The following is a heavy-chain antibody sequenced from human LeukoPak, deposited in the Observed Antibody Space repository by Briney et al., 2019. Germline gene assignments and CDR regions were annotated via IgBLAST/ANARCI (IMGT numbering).Heavy chain of an antibody. CDR1: GYNFNSYD. CDR3: ALQLGDNAFDI. J-gene: IGHJ3*02. V-gene: IGHV1-8*01. Sequence: GASVKVSCKTSGYNFNSYDINWVRQATGQGLEWMGWVNPNSGNTGYAQKFQGRVTMTRNTSISTAYMELSSLRSEDTAVYYCALQLGDNAFDIWGQGTMVTVSS. CDR2: VNPNSGNT. D-gene: IGHD1-1*01.